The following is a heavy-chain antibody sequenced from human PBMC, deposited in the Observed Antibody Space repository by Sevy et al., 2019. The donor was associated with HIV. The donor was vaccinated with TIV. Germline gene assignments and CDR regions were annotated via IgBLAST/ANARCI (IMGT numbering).Heavy chain of an antibody. CDR3: ARVLRYFDWLFGRAFDI. D-gene: IGHD3-9*01. CDR2: MNPNSGNT. J-gene: IGHJ3*02. CDR1: GYTFTSYD. Sequence: ASVKVSCKASGYTFTSYDINWVRQATGQGLEWMGWMNPNSGNTGYAQKFQGRVTMTRNTSISTAYMELSSLRSEDTAVYYCARVLRYFDWLFGRAFDIWRQGTMVTV. V-gene: IGHV1-8*01.